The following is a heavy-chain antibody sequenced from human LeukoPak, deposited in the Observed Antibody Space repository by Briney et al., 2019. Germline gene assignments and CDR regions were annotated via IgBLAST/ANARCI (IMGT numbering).Heavy chain of an antibody. J-gene: IGHJ5*02. Sequence: SETLSLTCAVYGGSFSGYYWSWIRQPPGKGLEWIGEINHSGSTNYNPSLKRRVTISVDTSKNQFSLKLSSVTAADTAVYYCARHGSAIVVVPAATRRWFDPWGQGTLVTVSS. V-gene: IGHV4-34*01. CDR1: GGSFSGYY. D-gene: IGHD2-2*01. CDR3: ARHGSAIVVVPAATRRWFDP. CDR2: INHSGST.